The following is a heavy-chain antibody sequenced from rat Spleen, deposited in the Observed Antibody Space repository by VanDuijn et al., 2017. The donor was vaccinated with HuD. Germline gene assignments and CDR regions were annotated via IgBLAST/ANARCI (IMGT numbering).Heavy chain of an antibody. V-gene: IGHV5S14*01. D-gene: IGHD1-6*01. Sequence: EVQLVESGGGPVQPGRSLKLSCAASGFTFSDYGVAWVRQTPTKGLEWVASITTGGGNTYYRDSVKGRFTISRDNAKNTQYLQMDSLRSEDTATYFCARKGILRPGGDYFDYWGQGVMVTVSS. CDR3: ARKGILRPGGDYFDY. CDR1: GFTFSDYG. CDR2: ITTGGGNT. J-gene: IGHJ2*01.